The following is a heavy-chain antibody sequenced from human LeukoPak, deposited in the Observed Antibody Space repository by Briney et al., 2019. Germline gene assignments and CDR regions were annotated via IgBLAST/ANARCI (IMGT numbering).Heavy chain of an antibody. Sequence: SETLSLTCAVSGYSISSGYYWGWIRQPPRKGVEWIGSIYHSGSTYYNPSLKSRVTISVDTSKNQFSLKLSSVTAADTAVYYCARRPKQRIDYAFDYWGQGTLVTVSS. CDR3: ARRPKQRIDYAFDY. D-gene: IGHD4-17*01. J-gene: IGHJ4*02. CDR1: GYSISSGYY. V-gene: IGHV4-38-2*01. CDR2: IYHSGST.